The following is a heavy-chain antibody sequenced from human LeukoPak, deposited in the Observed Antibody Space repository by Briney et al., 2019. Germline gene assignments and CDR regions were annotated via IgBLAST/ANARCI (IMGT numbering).Heavy chain of an antibody. CDR1: GFTFSSYG. V-gene: IGHV3-30*18. Sequence: PGGSLRLSCAASGFTFSSYGMHWVRQAPGKGLEWVAVISYDGSNKYYADSVKGRFTISRDNSKNTLYLQMNSLRAEDTAVYYCAKEDVRYLNYYYYYGMDVWGQGTTVTVSS. J-gene: IGHJ6*02. D-gene: IGHD1-1*01. CDR2: ISYDGSNK. CDR3: AKEDVRYLNYYYYYGMDV.